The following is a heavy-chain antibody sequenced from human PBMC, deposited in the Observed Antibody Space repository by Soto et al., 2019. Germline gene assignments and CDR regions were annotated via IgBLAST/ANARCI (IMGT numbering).Heavy chain of an antibody. V-gene: IGHV3-21*01. CDR1: GFTFSSYS. J-gene: IGHJ6*01. Sequence: EVQLVESGGGLVKPGGSLRLSCAASGFTFSSYSMNWVRQAPGKGLEWVSSISSSSSYIYYADSVKGRLTIPRNNAKNSLYLQMNSLRAEDTAVYYCARDNGVVVPAAGPSDYYYGMDVWGQGTTVTVSS. D-gene: IGHD2-2*01. CDR3: ARDNGVVVPAAGPSDYYYGMDV. CDR2: ISSSSSYI.